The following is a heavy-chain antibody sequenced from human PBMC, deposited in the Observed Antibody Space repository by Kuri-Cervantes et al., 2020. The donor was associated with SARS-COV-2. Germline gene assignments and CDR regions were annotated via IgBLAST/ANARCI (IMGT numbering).Heavy chain of an antibody. V-gene: IGHV4-59*12. D-gene: IGHD7-27*01. CDR2: IYYSGST. CDR3: ARDLTGGDDAFDI. Sequence: SETLSLSCTVSGGSISSYYWSWIRQPPGKGLEWIGYIYYSGSTNYNPSLKSRVTISVDTSKNQFSLKLSSVTAADTAVYYCARDLTGGDDAFDIWGQGTMVTVSS. CDR1: GGSISSYY. J-gene: IGHJ3*02.